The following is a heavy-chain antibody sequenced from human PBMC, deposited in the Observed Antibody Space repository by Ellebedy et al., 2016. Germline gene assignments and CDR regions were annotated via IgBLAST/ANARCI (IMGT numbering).Heavy chain of an antibody. CDR3: AREKYYYDSSGLTY. D-gene: IGHD3-22*01. CDR1: GFTFSSYS. J-gene: IGHJ4*02. CDR2: ISSSSSTI. Sequence: GESLKISXAASGFTFSSYSMNWVRQAPGKGLEWVSYISSSSSTIYYADSVKGRFTISRDNAKNSLYLQMNSLRAEDTAVYYCAREKYYYDSSGLTYWGQGTLVTVSS. V-gene: IGHV3-48*04.